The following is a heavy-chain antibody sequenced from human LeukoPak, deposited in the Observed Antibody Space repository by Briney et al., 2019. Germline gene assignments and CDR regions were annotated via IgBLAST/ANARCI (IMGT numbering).Heavy chain of an antibody. D-gene: IGHD3-22*01. CDR3: ARDVDSSGYIDY. Sequence: SQTLSLTCTVSGGSISSGDYYWSWIRQPPGKGLEWIGYIYYSGSTYYNPSLKSRVTISVDTSKNQFSLKLSSVTAADTAVYYSARDVDSSGYIDYWGQGTLVTVSS. V-gene: IGHV4-30-4*01. J-gene: IGHJ4*02. CDR1: GGSISSGDYY. CDR2: IYYSGST.